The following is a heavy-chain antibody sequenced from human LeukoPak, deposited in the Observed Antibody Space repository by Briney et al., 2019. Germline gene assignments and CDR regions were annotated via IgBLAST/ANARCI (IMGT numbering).Heavy chain of an antibody. CDR1: GFTFSSYA. CDR2: ISGSGGST. J-gene: IGHJ4*02. Sequence: GGSLRLSCAASGFTFSSYAMSWVRQAPGKGLEWVSAISGSGGSTYYADSVKGRFTISRDNSKNALYLQMNSLRAEDTAVYYCAKDRYGSGWYFDYWGQGTLVTVSS. CDR3: AKDRYGSGWYFDY. D-gene: IGHD6-19*01. V-gene: IGHV3-23*01.